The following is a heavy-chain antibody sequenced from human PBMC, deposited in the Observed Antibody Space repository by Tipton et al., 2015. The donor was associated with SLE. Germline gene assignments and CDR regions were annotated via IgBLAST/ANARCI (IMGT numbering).Heavy chain of an antibody. Sequence: SLRLSCAASGFTFDDYTMHWVRQAPGKGLEWVSLISWDGGSTYYADSVKGRFTISRDNAKNSLYLQMNSLRAEDTAVYYCARDGDAFDIWGQGTMVTVSS. CDR3: ARDGDAFDI. CDR2: ISWDGGST. J-gene: IGHJ3*02. CDR1: GFTFDDYT. V-gene: IGHV3-43*01.